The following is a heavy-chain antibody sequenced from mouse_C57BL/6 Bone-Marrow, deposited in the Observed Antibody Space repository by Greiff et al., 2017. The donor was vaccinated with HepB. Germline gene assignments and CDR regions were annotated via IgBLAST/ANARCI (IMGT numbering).Heavy chain of an antibody. V-gene: IGHV1-9*01. Sequence: QVQLQQSGAELMKPGASVKLSCKATGYTFTGYWIEWVKQRPGHGLEWIGEILPGSGSTNYNEKFKSKATFTADTSSNTAYMQLSSLTTEDSVIYYCARPLRRVYYFDYWGQGTTRTVSS. CDR2: ILPGSGST. CDR3: ARPLRRVYYFDY. D-gene: IGHD1-1*01. J-gene: IGHJ2*01. CDR1: GYTFTGYW.